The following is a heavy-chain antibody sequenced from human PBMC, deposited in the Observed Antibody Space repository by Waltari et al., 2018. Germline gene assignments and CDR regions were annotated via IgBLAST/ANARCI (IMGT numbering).Heavy chain of an antibody. Sequence: QLQLHESGPGLVKPSETLSLTCTVPGGSINSGFWGWIRRPPGTVVECVGTISYSGSTNYSWSFKSRVTIYADTSKNQFALELSSVTAADSGVYCWVKGLQSRVYFDPWGQGTLVTVSS. V-gene: IGHV4-39*01. D-gene: IGHD4-4*01. CDR3: VKGLQSRVYFDP. CDR1: GGSINSGF. CDR2: ISYSGST. J-gene: IGHJ5*02.